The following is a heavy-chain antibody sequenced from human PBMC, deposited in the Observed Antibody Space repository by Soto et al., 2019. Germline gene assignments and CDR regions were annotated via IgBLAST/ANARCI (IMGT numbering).Heavy chain of an antibody. CDR3: ARGDTMIVKSPPGVFQH. V-gene: IGHV4-61*01. Sequence: SATLSHTCTVSGSSASTGSYYASWIERPTGKGLEWIGYIYYSGSTNYNPSLKSRVTISVDTSKNQFSLKLSSVTAADTAVYYCARGDTMIVKSPPGVFQHWGQGTLVTVS. D-gene: IGHD3-22*01. J-gene: IGHJ1*01. CDR1: GSSASTGSYY. CDR2: IYYSGST.